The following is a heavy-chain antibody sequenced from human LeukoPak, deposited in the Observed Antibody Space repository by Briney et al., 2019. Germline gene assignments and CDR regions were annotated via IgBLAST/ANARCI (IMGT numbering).Heavy chain of an antibody. CDR2: INPNSGGT. CDR3: AGSPEFYYYYMDV. V-gene: IGHV1-2*02. Sequence: GASVKVSCKASGYTFTGYYMHWVRQAPGQGPEWMGWINPNSGGTNYAQKFQGRVTMTRDTSISTAYMELSRLRSDDTAVYYCAGSPEFYYYYMDVWGKGTTVTVSS. J-gene: IGHJ6*03. CDR1: GYTFTGYY.